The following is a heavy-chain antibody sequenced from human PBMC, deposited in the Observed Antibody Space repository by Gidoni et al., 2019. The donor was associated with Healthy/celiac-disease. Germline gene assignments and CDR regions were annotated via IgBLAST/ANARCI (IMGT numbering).Heavy chain of an antibody. J-gene: IGHJ6*02. CDR1: GFTVSSNY. CDR2: IYSGGST. CDR3: ARDSILSYYYGMDV. V-gene: IGHV3-66*02. Sequence: EVQLVESGGGLVQPGWSLRLSCAASGFTVSSNYMSWVRQAPGKGLEWVSVIYSGGSTYYADSVKGRFTISRDNSKNTLYLQMNSLRAEDTAVYYCARDSILSYYYGMDVWGQGPTVTVSS. D-gene: IGHD2-15*01.